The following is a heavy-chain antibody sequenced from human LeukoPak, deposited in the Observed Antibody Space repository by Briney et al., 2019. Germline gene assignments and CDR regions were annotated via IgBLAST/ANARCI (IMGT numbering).Heavy chain of an antibody. CDR1: GFTFSSEA. V-gene: IGHV3-23*01. CDR2: ISDSGRTT. Sequence: PGGSLRHSCAASGFTFSSEAMTWVRQAPGKGLEWVSSISDSGRTTYYADSVKGRFTISRDDSKSTVYLQMNSLRAEDTALYYCAKGLGFLPQFDYWGQGTLVAVSS. J-gene: IGHJ4*02. CDR3: AKGLGFLPQFDY. D-gene: IGHD6-19*01.